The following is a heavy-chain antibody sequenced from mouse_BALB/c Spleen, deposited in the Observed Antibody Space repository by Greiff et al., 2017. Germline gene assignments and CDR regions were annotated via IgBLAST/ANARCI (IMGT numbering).Heavy chain of an antibody. D-gene: IGHD2-3*01. Sequence: EVKLVESGGGLVQPGGSLKLSCAASGFTFSSYGMSWVRQTPDKRLELVATINSNGGSTYYPDSVKGRFTISRDNAKNTLYLQMSSLKSEDTAMYYCARDGYYRFDYWGQGTTLTVSS. CDR3: ARDGYYRFDY. CDR1: GFTFSSYG. CDR2: INSNGGST. J-gene: IGHJ2*01. V-gene: IGHV5-6-3*01.